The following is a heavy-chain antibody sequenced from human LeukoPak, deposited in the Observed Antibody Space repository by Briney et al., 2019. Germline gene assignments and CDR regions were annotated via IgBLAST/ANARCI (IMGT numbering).Heavy chain of an antibody. V-gene: IGHV3-33*01. CDR1: GFTFSSYG. CDR2: IWYDGSIK. Sequence: GRSLRLSCAASGFTFSSYGMHWVRQAPGKGLEWVAVIWYDGSIKYYADSVKGRFTISRDNSKNTLYLQMNSLRAEDTAVYYCARRTDSDSSKDWFDPWGQGTLVTVSS. CDR3: ARRTDSDSSKDWFDP. D-gene: IGHD6-13*01. J-gene: IGHJ5*02.